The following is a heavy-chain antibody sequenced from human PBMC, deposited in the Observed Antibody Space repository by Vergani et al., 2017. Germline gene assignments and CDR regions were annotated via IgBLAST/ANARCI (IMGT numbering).Heavy chain of an antibody. CDR2: ISYDGSNK. J-gene: IGHJ4*02. Sequence: QVQLVESGGGVVQPGRSLRLSCAASGFTFSSYAMHWVRQAPGKGLAWVAVISYDGSNKYYADSVKGRFTISRDNSKNTLYLQMNSLRAEDTAVYYCARGLRDSSGYYYFDYWGQGTLVTVSS. D-gene: IGHD3-22*01. CDR3: ARGLRDSSGYYYFDY. V-gene: IGHV3-30-3*01. CDR1: GFTFSSYA.